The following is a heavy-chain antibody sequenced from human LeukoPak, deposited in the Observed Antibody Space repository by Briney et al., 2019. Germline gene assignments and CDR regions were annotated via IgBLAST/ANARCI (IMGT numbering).Heavy chain of an antibody. CDR2: INPNSGGT. CDR1: GYTFTGYY. Sequence: ASVKVSCKASGYTFTGYYMHWVRQAPGQGLEWMGWINPNSGGTNYAQKFQGRVTMTRDTSISTAYMELSRLRSDDTAVYYCARGILWFGELWEGMDVWGKGTTVTVSS. CDR3: ARGILWFGELWEGMDV. J-gene: IGHJ6*04. D-gene: IGHD3-10*01. V-gene: IGHV1-2*02.